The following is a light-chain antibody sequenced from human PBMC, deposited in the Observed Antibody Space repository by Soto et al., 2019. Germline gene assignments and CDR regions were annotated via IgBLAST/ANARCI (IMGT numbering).Light chain of an antibody. CDR1: QSVNNNY. V-gene: IGKV3-20*01. CDR3: QQYSYSPMT. CDR2: GAS. J-gene: IGKJ1*01. Sequence: VLTQSPGTLSLSPGERATLSCRASQSVNNNYLAWYQQKPGQSPRLLIYGASSRATGIPDRFSASGSGTDCTLTISRLEPEDVAVYFCQQYSYSPMTLGQGTKVDIK.